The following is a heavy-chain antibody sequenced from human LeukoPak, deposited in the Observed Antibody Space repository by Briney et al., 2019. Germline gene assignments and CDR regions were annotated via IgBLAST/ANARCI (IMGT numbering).Heavy chain of an antibody. J-gene: IGHJ4*02. Sequence: SETLSLTCAVYGGSFSGYYWSWIRQPPGKGLEWIGEINHSGSTNYNPSLKSRVTISVDTSKNQFSLKLSSVTAADTAVYYCARHIPDLYSYGYVDYWGQGTLVTVSS. CDR3: ARHIPDLYSYGYVDY. CDR2: INHSGST. D-gene: IGHD5-18*01. V-gene: IGHV4-34*01. CDR1: GGSFSGYY.